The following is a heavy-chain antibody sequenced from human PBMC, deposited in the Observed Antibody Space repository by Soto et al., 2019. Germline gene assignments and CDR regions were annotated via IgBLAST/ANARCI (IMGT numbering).Heavy chain of an antibody. CDR2: IDYSGGA. V-gene: IGHV4-59*01. Sequence: QVQLQESGPGLVKASETLSLTCTVSGGSTSPYYWSWLRQPPGKGLEWIGFIDYSGGARYNPSLRRRVTMSLDTAENQISLKLSSMTAADTAVYFCARGRPWELYEYWGQGTLVTVSS. CDR1: GGSTSPYY. CDR3: ARGRPWELYEY. D-gene: IGHD1-7*01. J-gene: IGHJ4*02.